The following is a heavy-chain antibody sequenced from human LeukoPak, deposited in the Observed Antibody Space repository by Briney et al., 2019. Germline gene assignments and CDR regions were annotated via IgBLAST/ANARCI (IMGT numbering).Heavy chain of an antibody. J-gene: IGHJ6*03. CDR1: GGSISRDSYY. CDR2: IHYSGST. D-gene: IGHD3-22*01. V-gene: IGHV4-39*01. CDR3: ARGRQDVTMIVVVMTAVSYYLDV. Sequence: SETLSLTCTVSGGSISRDSYYWAWIRQPPGKGLEWIGSIHYSGSTHYNPSLQSRVTISVDTSKAQFSLKLSSVTAADTAVYYCARGRQDVTMIVVVMTAVSYYLDVWGKGTTVTVS.